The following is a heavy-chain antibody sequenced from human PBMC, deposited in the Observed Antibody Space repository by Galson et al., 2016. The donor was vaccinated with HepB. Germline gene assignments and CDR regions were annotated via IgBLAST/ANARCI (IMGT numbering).Heavy chain of an antibody. CDR2: TYYRSKWYN. V-gene: IGHV6-1*01. D-gene: IGHD4-11*01. Sequence: CAISGDSVSSHGAAWTWIRQSPSRGLEGLGRTYYRSKWYNDYAVSVKSRIHINPGTSKNHFSLQLNPVTPEDTAVYYCARALTTLEDYFYYWGQGTLVTVSS. CDR1: GDSVSSHGAA. J-gene: IGHJ4*02. CDR3: ARALTTLEDYFYY.